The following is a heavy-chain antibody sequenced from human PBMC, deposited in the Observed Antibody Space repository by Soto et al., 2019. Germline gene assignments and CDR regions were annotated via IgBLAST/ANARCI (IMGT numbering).Heavy chain of an antibody. D-gene: IGHD2-15*01. CDR2: IIPIFGTA. J-gene: IGHJ6*02. V-gene: IGHV1-69*01. CDR1: GGTFSSYA. CDR3: ARGDLGYCSGGSCYYYYGMDV. Sequence: QVQLVQSGAEVKKPGSSVKVSCKASGGTFSSYAISWVRQAPGQGLEWMGGIIPIFGTANYAQKFQGRVTITADESTSTAYMELSSLRSGDTAVYYCARGDLGYCSGGSCYYYYGMDVWGQGTTVTVSS.